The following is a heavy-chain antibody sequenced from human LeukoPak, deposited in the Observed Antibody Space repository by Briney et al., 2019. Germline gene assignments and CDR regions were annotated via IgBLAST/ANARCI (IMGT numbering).Heavy chain of an antibody. J-gene: IGHJ6*04. CDR1: GGSISGYY. CDR2: IYYSGST. CDR3: ARAAAAGPHYYYGMDV. D-gene: IGHD6-13*01. V-gene: IGHV4-59*01. Sequence: PSETLSLTCSVSGGSISGYYWSWIRQPPGKGPECIGYIYYSGSTNYNPSLKSRVIISVDTSNNQFSLKLTSLTAADTAVYYCARAAAAGPHYYYGMDVWGKGTTVTVSS.